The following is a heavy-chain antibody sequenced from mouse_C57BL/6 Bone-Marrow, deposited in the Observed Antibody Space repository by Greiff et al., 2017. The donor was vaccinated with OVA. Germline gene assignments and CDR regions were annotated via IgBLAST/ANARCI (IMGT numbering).Heavy chain of an antibody. CDR3: AYYYGSSYEAMDY. Sequence: EVKVVESGGGLVKPGGSLKLSCAASGFTFSSYTMSWVRQTPEKRLEWVATISGGGGNTYYPDSVKGRFTISRDNAKNTLYLQMSSLRSEDTALYYCAYYYGSSYEAMDYWGQGPSVTVSS. CDR2: ISGGGGNT. D-gene: IGHD1-1*01. CDR1: GFTFSSYT. V-gene: IGHV5-9*01. J-gene: IGHJ4*01.